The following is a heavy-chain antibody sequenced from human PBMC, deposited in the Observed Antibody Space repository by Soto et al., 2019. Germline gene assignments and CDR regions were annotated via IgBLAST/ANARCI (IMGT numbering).Heavy chain of an antibody. D-gene: IGHD2-15*01. Sequence: PSETLSLTCTVSGGSISSGGYYWSWIRQHPGKGLEWIGYIYYSGSTYYNPSLKSRVTISVDTSKNQFSLKLSSVTAADTAVYYCAREGSRARYFDYWGQGTLVTVSS. CDR3: AREGSRARYFDY. V-gene: IGHV4-31*03. CDR1: GGSISSGGYY. J-gene: IGHJ4*02. CDR2: IYYSGST.